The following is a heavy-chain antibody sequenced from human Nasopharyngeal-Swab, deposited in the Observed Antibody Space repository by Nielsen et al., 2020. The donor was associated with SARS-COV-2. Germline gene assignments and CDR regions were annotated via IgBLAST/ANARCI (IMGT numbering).Heavy chain of an antibody. V-gene: IGHV3-43*02. CDR3: AKDITEDFDDYPDAFDI. D-gene: IGHD4-17*01. Sequence: GESLKISCAASGLTFDDYVMHWVRQAPGKGPEWVSVISGDGDSTYYADSVKGRFTISRDNSKNSLYLQMNSLRTEDTALYYCAKDITEDFDDYPDAFDIWGQGTMVTVSS. CDR1: GLTFDDYV. CDR2: ISGDGDST. J-gene: IGHJ3*02.